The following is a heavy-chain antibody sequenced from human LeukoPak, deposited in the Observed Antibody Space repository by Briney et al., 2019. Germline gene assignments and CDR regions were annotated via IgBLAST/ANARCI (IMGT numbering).Heavy chain of an antibody. V-gene: IGHV1-69*06. CDR2: IIPIFPKP. CDR3: ERDGVRSMGFRLDY. Sequence: SLRVSCKASVDTLSVNAIRCVRQAPGQRLEWMGDIIPIFPKPNNAHKCQGRVTFTAEKPTNTAYMEMSSLTSEDTAVYYCERDGVRSMGFRLDYWGEGTLVIVSS. CDR1: VDTLSVNA. J-gene: IGHJ4*02. D-gene: IGHD3-3*01.